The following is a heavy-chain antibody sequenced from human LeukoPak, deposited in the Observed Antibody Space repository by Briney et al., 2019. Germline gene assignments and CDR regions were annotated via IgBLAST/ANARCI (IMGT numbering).Heavy chain of an antibody. CDR3: AKDMHYYDSSGYYDY. J-gene: IGHJ4*02. D-gene: IGHD3-22*01. Sequence: PGGSLRLSCAASGFTFDDYAMHWVRQAPGKGLEWVSGISWNSGSIGYADPVKGRFTISRDNAKNSLYLQMNSLRAEDTALYYCAKDMHYYDSSGYYDYWGQGTLVTVSS. V-gene: IGHV3-9*01. CDR2: ISWNSGSI. CDR1: GFTFDDYA.